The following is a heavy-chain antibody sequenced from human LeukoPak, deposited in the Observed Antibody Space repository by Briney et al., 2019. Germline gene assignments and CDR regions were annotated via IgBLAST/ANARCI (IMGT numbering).Heavy chain of an antibody. D-gene: IGHD2-15*01. J-gene: IGHJ4*02. V-gene: IGHV3-30*03. CDR3: ARDGDAVVVAALDY. Sequence: GGSLRLSCAASGFTFSSYWMSWVRQAPGKGLEWVAVISYDGSNKYYADSVKGRFTISRDNSKNTLYLQMNSLRAEDTAVYYCARDGDAVVVAALDYWGQGTLVTVSS. CDR2: ISYDGSNK. CDR1: GFTFSSYW.